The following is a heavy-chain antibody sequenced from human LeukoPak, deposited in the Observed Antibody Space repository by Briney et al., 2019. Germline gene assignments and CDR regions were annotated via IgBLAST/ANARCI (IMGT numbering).Heavy chain of an antibody. V-gene: IGHV4-30-2*01. CDR1: GGSFSGYY. CDR2: IYHSGST. J-gene: IGHJ6*02. Sequence: SETLSLTCAVYGGSFSGYYWSWIRQPPGKVLEWIGYIYHSGSTYYNPSLKSRVTISVDRSKNQFSLKLSSVTAADTAVYYCARADDYEGMDVWGQGTTVTVSS. CDR3: ARADDYEGMDV.